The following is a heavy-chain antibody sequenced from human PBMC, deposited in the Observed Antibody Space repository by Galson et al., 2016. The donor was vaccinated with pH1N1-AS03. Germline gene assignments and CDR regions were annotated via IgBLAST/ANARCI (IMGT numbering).Heavy chain of an antibody. Sequence: SVKVSCKASGYTFTGFYVHWVRQAPGQGLEWMGWIDPNSGVTNYAQKFQAWVTMTRDTSSTTAYMEVSGLKSDDTAVYYCARDPRGPCTSTTRATAYYFGMDGWGQGTTVIVSS. D-gene: IGHD2/OR15-2a*01. CDR3: ARDPRGPCTSTTRATAYYFGMDG. J-gene: IGHJ6*02. CDR1: GYTFTGFY. CDR2: IDPNSGVT. V-gene: IGHV1-2*04.